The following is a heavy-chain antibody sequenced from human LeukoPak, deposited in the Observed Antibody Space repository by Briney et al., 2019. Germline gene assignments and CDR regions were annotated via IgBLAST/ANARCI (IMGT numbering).Heavy chain of an antibody. J-gene: IGHJ3*02. D-gene: IGHD5-18*01. CDR1: GGSISNYY. Sequence: PSETLSLTCTVSGGSISNYYWSWIRQPPGKGLEWIGSIYYSGSTNYNPSLKSRVTISIDTSKNQFSLNLSSVTAADTAVYYCAKPRYTFGYGAFDIWGQGTMVTVSS. CDR2: IYYSGST. CDR3: AKPRYTFGYGAFDI. V-gene: IGHV4-59*08.